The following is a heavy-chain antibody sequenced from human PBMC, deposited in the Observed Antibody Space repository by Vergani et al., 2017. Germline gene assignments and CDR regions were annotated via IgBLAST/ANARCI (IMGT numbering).Heavy chain of an antibody. CDR3: AKDLGMYSGSYRGLAFDI. Sequence: EVQLLESGGGLVQPGGSLRLSCAASGFTFSSYAMSWVRQAPGKGLEWVSAISGSGGSTYYADSVKGRFTISRDNSKNTLYLQMNSLRAEDTAVCYCAKDLGMYSGSYRGLAFDIWGQGTMVTVSS. CDR2: ISGSGGST. D-gene: IGHD1-26*01. J-gene: IGHJ3*02. V-gene: IGHV3-23*01. CDR1: GFTFSSYA.